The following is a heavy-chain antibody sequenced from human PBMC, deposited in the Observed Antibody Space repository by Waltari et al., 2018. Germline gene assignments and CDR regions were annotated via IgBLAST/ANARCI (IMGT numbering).Heavy chain of an antibody. D-gene: IGHD1-26*01. J-gene: IGHJ4*02. CDR2: IYYSGST. Sequence: QVQLQESGPGLVKPSQTLSLTCTVSGGSISSGGYSWSWIRQHPGKGLEWIGYIYYSGSTYYNPSLKSRVTISVDTSKNQFSLKLSSVTAADTAVYYCARAGISGSYGGGLDYWGQGTLVTVSS. V-gene: IGHV4-31*03. CDR1: GGSISSGGYS. CDR3: ARAGISGSYGGGLDY.